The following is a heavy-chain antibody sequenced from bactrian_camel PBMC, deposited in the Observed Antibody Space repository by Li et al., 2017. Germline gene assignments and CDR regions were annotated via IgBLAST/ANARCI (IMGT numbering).Heavy chain of an antibody. D-gene: IGHD1*01. Sequence: VQLVESGGGSVQAGGSLRLSGGASGHTYSSNCMAWFRRAPGKEREGVARRYNRGSSSTTFYADSVKGRFIISQDTAQSTVYLQMNSLKPDDTAMYYYAARVGPYCGLSPEEYNYWGQGTQVTVS. CDR2: NRGSSSTT. CDR3: AARVGPYCGLSPEEYNY. J-gene: IGHJ4*01. V-gene: IGHV3-3*01. CDR1: GHTYSSNC.